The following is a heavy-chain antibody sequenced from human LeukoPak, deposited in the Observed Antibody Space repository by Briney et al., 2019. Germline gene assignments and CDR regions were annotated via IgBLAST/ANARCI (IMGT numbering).Heavy chain of an antibody. CDR2: INHSGST. J-gene: IGHJ6*04. CDR3: ARHRRFGELSSYYYGMDV. Sequence: PSETLSLTCAVYGGSFSGYYWSWIRQPPGKGLEWIGEINHSGSTNYNPSLKSRVTISVDTSKNQFSLKLSSVTAADTAVYYCARHRRFGELSSYYYGMDVWGKGTTATVSS. V-gene: IGHV4-34*01. CDR1: GGSFSGYY. D-gene: IGHD3-10*01.